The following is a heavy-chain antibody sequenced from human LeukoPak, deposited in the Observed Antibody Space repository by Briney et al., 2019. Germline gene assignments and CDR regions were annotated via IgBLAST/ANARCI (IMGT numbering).Heavy chain of an antibody. CDR1: GFTFSSYS. CDR2: VSSSSSAI. V-gene: IGHV3-48*02. Sequence: GGSLRLSCAASGFTFSSYSMNWVRQAPGKGLAWVSYVSSSSSAIYYADSVKGRFTISRDNAKNSLYLQMNSLRDEDTAVYYCARGRYYDSSGYHPAGYWGQGTLVTVSS. D-gene: IGHD3-22*01. CDR3: ARGRYYDSSGYHPAGY. J-gene: IGHJ4*02.